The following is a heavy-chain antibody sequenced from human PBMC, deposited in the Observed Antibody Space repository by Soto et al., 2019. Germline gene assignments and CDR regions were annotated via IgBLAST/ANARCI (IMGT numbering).Heavy chain of an antibody. CDR1: GGTFSSYA. CDR2: IIPIFGTA. V-gene: IGHV1-69*13. D-gene: IGHD6-6*01. CDR3: ARVNSSSSGYYYYYGMDV. J-gene: IGHJ6*02. Sequence: ASVKVSCKASGGTFSSYAISWVRQAPGQGLEWMGGIIPIFGTANYAQKFQGRVTITADESTSTAYMELSSLRSDDTAVYYCARVNSSSSGYYYYYGMDVWGQGTTVTVSS.